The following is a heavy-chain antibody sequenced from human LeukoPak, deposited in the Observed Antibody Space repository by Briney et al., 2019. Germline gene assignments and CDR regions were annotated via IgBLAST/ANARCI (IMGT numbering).Heavy chain of an antibody. Sequence: ASVKVSCKASGYTFTGYYMHWVRQAPGQGLEWMGWSNPNSGGTNYAQKFQGRVTMTRDTSISTAYMELSRLRSDDTAVYYCARDSYYSDSSAYYDAFDIWGQGTMVTVSS. CDR3: ARDSYYSDSSAYYDAFDI. J-gene: IGHJ3*02. CDR1: GYTFTGYY. D-gene: IGHD3-22*01. V-gene: IGHV1-2*02. CDR2: SNPNSGGT.